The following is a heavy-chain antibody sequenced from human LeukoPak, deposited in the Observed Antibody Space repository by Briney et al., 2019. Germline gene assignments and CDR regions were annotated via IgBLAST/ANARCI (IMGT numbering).Heavy chain of an antibody. V-gene: IGHV3-23*01. D-gene: IGHD6-13*01. CDR1: GFTFSSYA. CDR2: ISGSGGST. Sequence: GGSLRLSCAASGFTFSSYAMSWVRQAPGKGLEWVSAISGSGGSTYYADSVKGRFTISRDNSKNTLYLQMNSLRAEDTAVYYCAKVGEISSSWYWDYWGQGTLVTVSS. J-gene: IGHJ4*02. CDR3: AKVGEISSSWYWDY.